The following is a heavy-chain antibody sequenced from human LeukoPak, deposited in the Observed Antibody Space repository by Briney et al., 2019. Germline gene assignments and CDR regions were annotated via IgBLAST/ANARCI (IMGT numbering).Heavy chain of an antibody. CDR1: GGSITSGTYY. CDR2: IYTSGST. V-gene: IGHV4-61*02. Sequence: PSQTLSLTCTVSGGSITSGTYYWSWIRQPAGKGLEWIGRIYTSGSTNYNPSLKSRVTISVDTSQNQFSLNLNSVTAADTAVYYCARTATGQNFFDSWGQGTLVTVSS. J-gene: IGHJ4*02. D-gene: IGHD4-17*01. CDR3: ARTATGQNFFDS.